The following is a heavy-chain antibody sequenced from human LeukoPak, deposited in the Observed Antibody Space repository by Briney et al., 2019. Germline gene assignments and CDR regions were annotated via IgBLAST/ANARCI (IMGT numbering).Heavy chain of an antibody. D-gene: IGHD3-22*01. CDR1: GFALSNYG. V-gene: IGHV3-30*02. CDR2: VRYDGSNE. Sequence: GGSLRLSCQTSGFALSNYGMHWVRQAPGKGLEWVAFVRYDGSNEYYADSVKGRFTISRDNSRNTVYLRMNSLRAEDTGVYSCAKDSNSGFVSVGPDYWGLGPRVIVSA. J-gene: IGHJ4*02. CDR3: AKDSNSGFVSVGPDY.